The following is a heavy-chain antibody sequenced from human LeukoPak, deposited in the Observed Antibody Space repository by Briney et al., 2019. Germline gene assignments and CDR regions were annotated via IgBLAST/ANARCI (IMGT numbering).Heavy chain of an antibody. Sequence: GGSLRLSCAASGFTFDDYTMHWVRQAPGKGLEWVSLISWDGGSTYYADSVKGRFTISRDNSKNSLYLQMNSLRTEDTALYYCAKDGSSSWGGLFDYWGQGTLVTVSS. V-gene: IGHV3-43*01. D-gene: IGHD6-13*01. CDR2: ISWDGGST. CDR3: AKDGSSSWGGLFDY. J-gene: IGHJ4*02. CDR1: GFTFDDYT.